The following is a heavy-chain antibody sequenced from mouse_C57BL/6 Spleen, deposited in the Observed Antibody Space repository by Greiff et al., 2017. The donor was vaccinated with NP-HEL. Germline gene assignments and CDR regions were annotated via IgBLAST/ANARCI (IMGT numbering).Heavy chain of an antibody. D-gene: IGHD2-3*01. J-gene: IGHJ2*01. V-gene: IGHV10-1*01. CDR3: VRQGDGYYNYFDY. CDR1: GFSFNTYA. Sequence: EVHLVESGGGLVQPKGSLKLSCAASGFSFNTYAMNWVRQAPGKGLEWVARIRSKSNNYATYYADSVKDRFTISRDDSESMLYLQMNNLKTEDTAMYYCVRQGDGYYNYFDYWGQGTTLTVSS. CDR2: IRSKSNNYAT.